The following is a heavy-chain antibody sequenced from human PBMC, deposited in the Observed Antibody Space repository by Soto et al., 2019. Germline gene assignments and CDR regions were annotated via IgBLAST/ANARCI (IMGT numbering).Heavy chain of an antibody. CDR3: ARSIAADNWFDP. V-gene: IGHV3-30-3*01. D-gene: IGHD6-13*01. Sequence: GGSLRLSCAASGFTFSSYAMHWVRQAPGKGPEWVAVISYDGSNKYYADSVKGRFTISRDNSKNTLYLQMNSLRAEDTAVYYCARSIAADNWFDPWGQGTLVTVSS. CDR2: ISYDGSNK. J-gene: IGHJ5*02. CDR1: GFTFSSYA.